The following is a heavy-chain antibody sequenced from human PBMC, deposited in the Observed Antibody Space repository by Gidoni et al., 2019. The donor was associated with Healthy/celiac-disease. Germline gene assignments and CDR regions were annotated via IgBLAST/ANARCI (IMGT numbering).Heavy chain of an antibody. CDR1: GYSISSGYY. V-gene: IGHV4-38-2*02. D-gene: IGHD2-21*02. Sequence: QVQLQESGPGLVKPSETLYLTCTVSGYSISSGYYWGWIRQPPGKGLEWIGSIYHSGSTYYNPSLKSRVTISVDTSKNQFSLKLSSVTAADTAVYYCARVGVVTAIPVYWGQGTLVTVSS. J-gene: IGHJ4*02. CDR3: ARVGVVTAIPVY. CDR2: IYHSGST.